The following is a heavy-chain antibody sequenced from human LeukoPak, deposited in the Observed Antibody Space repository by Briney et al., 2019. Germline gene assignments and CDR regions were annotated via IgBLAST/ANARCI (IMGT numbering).Heavy chain of an antibody. J-gene: IGHJ6*03. V-gene: IGHV1-46*01. D-gene: IGHD5-18*01. CDR3: ARAWDTAMVKTVMNYYYMDV. CDR1: GYTFTSYY. CDR2: INPSGGST. Sequence: ASVKVSCKASGYTFTSYYMHWVRQAPGQGLEWMGIINPSGGSTSYAQKFQGGVTMTRDTSTSTVYMELSSLRSEDTAVYYCARAWDTAMVKTVMNYYYMDVWGKGTTVTLSS.